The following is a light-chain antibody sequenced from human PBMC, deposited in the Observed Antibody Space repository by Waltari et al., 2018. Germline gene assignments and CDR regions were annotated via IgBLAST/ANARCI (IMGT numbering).Light chain of an antibody. CDR1: QSISNY. V-gene: IGKV1-5*03. CDR2: KAS. Sequence: DIQMTQSPSTLSASVGDTITITCRASQSISNYLAWYQQKPGKAPKLLIYKASSSGSGVPSRFSGSGSGTEFTLTISSLQPDDFATYYCQQYNTYSSFGQWTKLGIK. J-gene: IGKJ2*03. CDR3: QQYNTYSS.